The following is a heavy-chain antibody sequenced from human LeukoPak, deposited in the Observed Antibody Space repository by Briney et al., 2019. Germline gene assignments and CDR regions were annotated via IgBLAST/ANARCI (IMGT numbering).Heavy chain of an antibody. CDR2: IYPSGDIT. V-gene: IGHV3-23*01. D-gene: IGHD6-19*01. J-gene: IGHJ4*02. CDR1: GFTFSTYS. CDR3: AKDVVPDSGWDLDY. Sequence: PGGSLRLSCAASGFTFSTYSMTWVRQGPGKGLEWVSSIYPSGDITFYADSVKGRFTISRDNSKNTLYLQMSSLRTEDTAIYYCAKDVVPDSGWDLDYWGQGTLVTVSS.